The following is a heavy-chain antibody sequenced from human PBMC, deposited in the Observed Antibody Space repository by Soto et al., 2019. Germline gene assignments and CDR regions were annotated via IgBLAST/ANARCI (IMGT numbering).Heavy chain of an antibody. Sequence: ASVKVSCKASGYTFTGYYMHWVRQAPGQGLEWMGWINPNSGGTNYAQKFQGRVTMTRDTSISTAYMELSRLSSVTAADTAIYYCATRITVFGLLIPPFDPWGQGTQVTVSS. V-gene: IGHV1-2*02. CDR3: ATRITVFGLLIPPFDP. D-gene: IGHD3-3*01. CDR1: GYTFTGYY. CDR2: INPNSGGT. J-gene: IGHJ5*02.